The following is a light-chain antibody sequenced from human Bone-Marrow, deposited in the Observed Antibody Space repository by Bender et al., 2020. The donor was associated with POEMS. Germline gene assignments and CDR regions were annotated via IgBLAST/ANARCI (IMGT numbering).Light chain of an antibody. V-gene: IGLV2-14*01. CDR2: EVN. CDR1: SSDVGTHY. J-gene: IGLJ2*01. CDR3: TSYRSSNTLVV. Sequence: QSALTQPPSASGSPGQSITISCTGTSSDVGTHYVSWYQQYPGKAPKLMIYEVNNRPSGVSNRFSGSKSANTASLTISGLQAEDEGNYYCTSYRSSNTLVVFGGGTKLTVL.